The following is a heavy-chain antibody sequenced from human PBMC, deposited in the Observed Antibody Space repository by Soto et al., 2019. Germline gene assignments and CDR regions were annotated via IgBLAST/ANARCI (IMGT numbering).Heavy chain of an antibody. J-gene: IGHJ4*02. CDR2: ISSSSSYI. CDR1: GFTFSSYS. Sequence: EVQLVESGGGLVKPGGSLRLSCAASGFTFSSYSMNWVRQAPGKGLEWVSSISSSSSYIYYADSVKGRFTISRDNAKNSLYLQMNSLRAEDTAVYYCARGEYGDYALGYFDYWGQGTLVTVSS. V-gene: IGHV3-21*01. D-gene: IGHD4-17*01. CDR3: ARGEYGDYALGYFDY.